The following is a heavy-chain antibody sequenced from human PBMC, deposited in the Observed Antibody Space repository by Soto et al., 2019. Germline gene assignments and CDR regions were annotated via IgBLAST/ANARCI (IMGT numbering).Heavy chain of an antibody. Sequence: GGSLRLSCAASGFTFSDYYMSWIRQAPGKGLEWVSYISSSGSTIYYADSVKGRFTISRDNAKNSLYLQMNSLRAKDTAVYYCASCPTSCSGGSCYPRNYYYMDVWGKGTTVTVSS. J-gene: IGHJ6*03. CDR2: ISSSGSTI. CDR1: GFTFSDYY. CDR3: ASCPTSCSGGSCYPRNYYYMDV. D-gene: IGHD2-15*01. V-gene: IGHV3-11*01.